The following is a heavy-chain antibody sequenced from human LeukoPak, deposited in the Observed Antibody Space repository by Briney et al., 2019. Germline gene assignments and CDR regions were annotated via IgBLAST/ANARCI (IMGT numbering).Heavy chain of an antibody. D-gene: IGHD3-10*01. J-gene: IGHJ4*02. Sequence: GGSLRLSCAASGFTFSSYWMSWVRQAPRKGPEWVSNIKQDGSEKYYVDSVKGRFTISRDNAKNSLYLQMNSLRAEDTAVYYCARRSYYNFFDYWGPGALVTVSS. CDR3: ARRSYYNFFDY. CDR2: IKQDGSEK. CDR1: GFTFSSYW. V-gene: IGHV3-7*03.